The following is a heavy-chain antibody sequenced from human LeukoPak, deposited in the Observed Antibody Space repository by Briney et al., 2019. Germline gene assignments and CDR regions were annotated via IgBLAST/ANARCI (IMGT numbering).Heavy chain of an antibody. CDR2: IYYSGST. V-gene: IGHV4-59*01. CDR3: ARARYSSSWYRGRNWFDP. CDR1: GGSISSYY. Sequence: SETLSLTCTVSGGSISSYYWSWVRQPPGKGLEWIGYIYYSGSTNYNPSLKSRVTISVDTSKNQFSLKLSSVTAADTAVYYCARARYSSSWYRGRNWFDPWGQGTLVTVSS. J-gene: IGHJ5*02. D-gene: IGHD6-13*01.